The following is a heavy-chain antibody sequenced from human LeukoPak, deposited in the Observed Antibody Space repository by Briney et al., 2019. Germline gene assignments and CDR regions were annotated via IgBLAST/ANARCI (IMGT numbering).Heavy chain of an antibody. CDR1: GFTFSSYS. J-gene: IGHJ1*01. CDR2: ISSSSSSYI. D-gene: IGHD3-22*01. V-gene: IGHV3-21*01. Sequence: GGSLRLSCAASGFTFSSYSMNWVRQAPGKGLEWVSSISSSSSSYIYYADSVKGRFTISRDNAKNSLYLQMNSLRAEDTAVYYCAREAYYDSSGYPPGEYFQHWGQGTLVTVSS. CDR3: AREAYYDSSGYPPGEYFQH.